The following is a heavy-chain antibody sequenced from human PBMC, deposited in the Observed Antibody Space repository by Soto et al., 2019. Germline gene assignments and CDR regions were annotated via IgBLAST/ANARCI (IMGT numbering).Heavy chain of an antibody. CDR2: MSYDGSNK. D-gene: IGHD4-17*01. J-gene: IGHJ4*02. CDR1: GFTFSSYA. V-gene: IGHV3-30-3*01. Sequence: PGGSLRLSCAASGFTFSSYAMHWVRHAPGKGLEWVAVMSYDGSNKYYADSVKGRFTISRDNSKNTLYLQMNSLRAEDTAVYYCARGSVPATVTTDVFDYWGQGTLVTVSS. CDR3: ARGSVPATVTTDVFDY.